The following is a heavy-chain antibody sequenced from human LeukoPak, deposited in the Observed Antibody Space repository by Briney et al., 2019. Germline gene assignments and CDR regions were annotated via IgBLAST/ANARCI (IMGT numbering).Heavy chain of an antibody. CDR3: TTDPPFIVVVPAATLRSLN. D-gene: IGHD2-2*01. CDR2: IKSKTDGGTT. Sequence: GGSLRLSCAASGFTFSDAWMSWVRQAPGKGLEWVGRIKSKTDGGTTDYAARVKGRFTISRDDSKNTLYLQMNSLKTEDTAVYYCTTDPPFIVVVPAATLRSLNWGQGTLVTVSS. J-gene: IGHJ4*02. V-gene: IGHV3-15*01. CDR1: GFTFSDAW.